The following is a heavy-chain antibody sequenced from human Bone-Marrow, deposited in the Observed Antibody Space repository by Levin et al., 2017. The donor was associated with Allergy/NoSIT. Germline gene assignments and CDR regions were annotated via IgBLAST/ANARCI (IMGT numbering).Heavy chain of an antibody. D-gene: IGHD3-10*01. CDR3: AKRGTSRQIYFYYYMDV. J-gene: IGHJ6*03. CDR2: VTAGGDIT. CDR1: GFSFSAFA. Sequence: AASVKVSCAASGFSFSAFAMIWVRQAPGKGLEWVSTVTAGGDITYYADSVKGRFTVSRDNSNSTLFLQMNSLRAEDTAVYYCAKRGTSRQIYFYYYMDVWGKGTTVTVSS. V-gene: IGHV3-23*01.